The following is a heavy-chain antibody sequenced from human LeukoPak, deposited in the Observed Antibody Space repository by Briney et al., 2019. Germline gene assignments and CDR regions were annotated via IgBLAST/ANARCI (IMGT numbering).Heavy chain of an antibody. V-gene: IGHV3-30-3*01. J-gene: IGHJ4*02. D-gene: IGHD6-19*01. CDR3: ARDLLIAVAGTGDFDY. CDR1: GFTFDTYA. CDR2: ISYDGSNK. Sequence: PGGSLRLSCAASGFTFDTYAMHWVRQAPGKGLEWVAVISYDGSNKYYADSVKGRFTISRDNSKNTLYLQMNSLRAEDTAVYYCARDLLIAVAGTGDFDYWGQGTLVTVSS.